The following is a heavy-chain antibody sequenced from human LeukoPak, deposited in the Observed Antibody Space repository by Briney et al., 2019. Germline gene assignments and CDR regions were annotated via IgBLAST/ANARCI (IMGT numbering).Heavy chain of an antibody. V-gene: IGHV5-51*01. CDR3: ARPRTTVTTGFDY. CDR2: IYPGDSDA. J-gene: IGHJ4*02. CDR1: GYSFTTYW. Sequence: GEPLKISCKGSGYSFTTYWIGWVRPMPGKGREWMGIIYPGDSDARYSPSFQGQVTISDDKSISTAYLQWSSLKASDTAMYYCARPRTTVTTGFDYWGQGTLVSVSS. D-gene: IGHD4-17*01.